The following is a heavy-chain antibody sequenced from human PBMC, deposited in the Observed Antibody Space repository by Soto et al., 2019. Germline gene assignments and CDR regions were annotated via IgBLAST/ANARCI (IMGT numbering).Heavy chain of an antibody. CDR2: INHSGST. CDR1: GGSFSGYY. J-gene: IGHJ4*02. V-gene: IGHV4-34*01. CDR3: ARGYCSGGSFYLARLFDY. Sequence: QVQLQQWGAGLLKPSETLSLTCAFYGGSFSGYYWSWIRQPPGKGLEWIGEINHSGSTNYNPSLKSRVTISVDTSKNQFSLKLSSVTAAVTAADYCARGYCSGGSFYLARLFDYWGQGTLVTVSS. D-gene: IGHD2-15*01.